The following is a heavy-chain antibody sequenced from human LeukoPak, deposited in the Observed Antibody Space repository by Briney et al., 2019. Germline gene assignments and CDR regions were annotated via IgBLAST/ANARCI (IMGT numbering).Heavy chain of an antibody. Sequence: PGGSLRLSCAASGFTFSDYYMSWIRQAPGKGLEWVSYISSSGSTIYYADSVKGRFTVSRDNAKNSLYLQMNSLRAEDTAVYYCVRDRLLTPQEDYYYYYMDVWGKGTTVTISS. CDR3: VRDRLLTPQEDYYYYYMDV. CDR1: GFTFSDYY. V-gene: IGHV3-11*01. D-gene: IGHD6-25*01. CDR2: ISSSGSTI. J-gene: IGHJ6*03.